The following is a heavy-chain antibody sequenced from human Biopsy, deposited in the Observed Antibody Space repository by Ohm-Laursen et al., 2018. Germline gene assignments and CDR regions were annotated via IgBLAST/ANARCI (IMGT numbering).Heavy chain of an antibody. V-gene: IGHV1-69*06. CDR2: NIPILGTG. D-gene: IGHD3-9*01. Sequence: SSVKVSCKAPEGTFSNYGVNWVRQAPGQGLEWLGGNIPILGTGNYAHQFQDRVTVVADTSTSTVTMELRSLRSDDTAVYYCATKLTGYFHHWGQGTLVIVSS. CDR3: ATKLTGYFHH. CDR1: EGTFSNYG. J-gene: IGHJ1*01.